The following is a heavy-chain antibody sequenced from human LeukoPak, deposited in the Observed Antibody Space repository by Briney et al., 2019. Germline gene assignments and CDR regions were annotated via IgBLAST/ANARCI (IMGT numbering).Heavy chain of an antibody. CDR1: GFTFSGYY. D-gene: IGHD5-18*01. J-gene: IGHJ3*02. Sequence: GGSLRLSCAASGFTFSGYYMHWVRQAPGKGPVWVSRINSDGSDITYADSVKGRFTMSRDNAKSTLYLQMISPRAEDTAVYYCARDWQWLDAFDIWGQGTMVTVSS. V-gene: IGHV3-74*03. CDR2: INSDGSDI. CDR3: ARDWQWLDAFDI.